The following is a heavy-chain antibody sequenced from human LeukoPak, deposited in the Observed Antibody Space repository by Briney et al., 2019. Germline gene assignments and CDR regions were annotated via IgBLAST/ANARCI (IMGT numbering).Heavy chain of an antibody. Sequence: GGSLRLSCEASGFTFSSYAMSWVRQAPGKGLEWVSGISTNGGSTSYADSVKGRLTISRDNAKNTLYLHMNSLRAEDTAMYYCARDVGGAGSHWGQGSLVTVSS. CDR2: ISTNGGST. CDR1: GFTFSSYA. J-gene: IGHJ4*02. CDR3: ARDVGGAGSH. D-gene: IGHD3-10*01. V-gene: IGHV3-23*01.